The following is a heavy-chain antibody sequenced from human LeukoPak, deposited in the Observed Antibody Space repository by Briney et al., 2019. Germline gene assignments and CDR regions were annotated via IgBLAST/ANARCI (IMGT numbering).Heavy chain of an antibody. CDR1: GGSISSYY. CDR2: IYYSGST. CDR3: ASFGRITIFGVVIPHYFDY. J-gene: IGHJ4*02. Sequence: SETLSLTCTVSGGSISSYYWSWIRRPPGRGLEWIGYIYYSGSTNYNPSLKSRVTISVDTSKNQFSLKLSSVTAADTAVYYCASFGRITIFGVVIPHYFDYWGQGTLVTVSS. D-gene: IGHD3-3*01. V-gene: IGHV4-59*12.